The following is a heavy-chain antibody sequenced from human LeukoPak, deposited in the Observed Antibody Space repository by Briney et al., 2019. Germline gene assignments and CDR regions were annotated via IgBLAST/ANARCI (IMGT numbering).Heavy chain of an antibody. J-gene: IGHJ6*02. V-gene: IGHV3-48*03. D-gene: IGHD3-10*01. Sequence: PGGSLRLFCAASGFTFSSYEMNWVRQAPGKGLEWVSYISSSGNTIYYADSVKGRFTISRDNAKNSLYLQMNSLRAEDTAVYYCARGGGYYGSGSLHYYYYGMDVWGQGTTVTVSS. CDR2: ISSSGNTI. CDR3: ARGGGYYGSGSLHYYYYGMDV. CDR1: GFTFSSYE.